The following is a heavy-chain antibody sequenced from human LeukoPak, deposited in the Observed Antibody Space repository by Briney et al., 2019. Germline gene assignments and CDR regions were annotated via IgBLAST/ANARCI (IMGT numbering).Heavy chain of an antibody. Sequence: SVKVSCKASGGTFSSYAISWVRQAPGQGLEWMGRIIPILGIANYAQKFQGRVTITADESTSTAYMELSSLRSEDTAVYYCARDHVQQLALYYYYYGMDVWGQGTTVTVSS. CDR2: IIPILGIA. D-gene: IGHD6-13*01. CDR1: GGTFSSYA. CDR3: ARDHVQQLALYYYYYGMDV. V-gene: IGHV1-69*04. J-gene: IGHJ6*02.